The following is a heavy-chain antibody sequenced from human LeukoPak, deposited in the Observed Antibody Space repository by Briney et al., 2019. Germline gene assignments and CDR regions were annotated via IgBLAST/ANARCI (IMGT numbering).Heavy chain of an antibody. J-gene: IGHJ4*02. V-gene: IGHV4-39*01. CDR2: IYYSGST. D-gene: IGHD3-9*01. CDR3: ARVGHFDWLPSTFYFDY. CDR1: GGSISSSSYY. Sequence: PSETLSLTCTVSGGSISSSSYYWGWIRQPPGKGLEWIGSIYYSGSTYYNPSLKSRVTTSVDTSKNQFSLKLSSVTAVDTAVYYCARVGHFDWLPSTFYFDYWGQGTLVTVSS.